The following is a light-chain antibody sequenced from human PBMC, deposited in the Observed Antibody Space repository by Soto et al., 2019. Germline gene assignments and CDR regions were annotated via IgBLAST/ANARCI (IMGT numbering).Light chain of an antibody. Sequence: DIQVTQHPSSLSASVGDRVTITCRASQDIKNYLAWYQQKPGETPKLLIYAASTLESGIPPRFSGSGSGTDFTLTINNLQPEDVATYYCQRYYNAPFTFGGGTKVDIK. CDR3: QRYYNAPFT. V-gene: IGKV1-27*01. CDR2: AAS. J-gene: IGKJ4*01. CDR1: QDIKNY.